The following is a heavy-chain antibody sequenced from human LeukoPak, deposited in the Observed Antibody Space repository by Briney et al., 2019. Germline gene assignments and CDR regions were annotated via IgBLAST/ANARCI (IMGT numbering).Heavy chain of an antibody. CDR2: ISTNSQTV. D-gene: IGHD3-22*01. CDR1: GITFSRYS. CDR3: ATYFDTTGYFKEAYAV. J-gene: IGHJ3*01. V-gene: IGHV3-48*01. Sequence: GGSLRLSCVTSGITFSRYSMNWVRQAPGKGLEWLSYISTNSQTVYYGDSAKGRFAISRDNVKNLLYLEMTSLRVEDTAVYYCATYFDTTGYFKEAYAVWGQGTLVTVSS.